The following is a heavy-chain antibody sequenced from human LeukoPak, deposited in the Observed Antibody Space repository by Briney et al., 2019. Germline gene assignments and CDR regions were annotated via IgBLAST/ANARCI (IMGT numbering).Heavy chain of an antibody. V-gene: IGHV4-34*01. D-gene: IGHD2-15*01. Sequence: TTSETLSLTCAVYGGCFSGSYWSWIRQPPGKGLEWIGEINHSGSTNYNPSLKSRVTISVDTSKNQFSLKLSPVTAADTAVYYCARKGGYHYYYMDVWGKGTTVTVSS. CDR1: GGCFSGSY. J-gene: IGHJ6*03. CDR2: INHSGST. CDR3: ARKGGYHYYYMDV.